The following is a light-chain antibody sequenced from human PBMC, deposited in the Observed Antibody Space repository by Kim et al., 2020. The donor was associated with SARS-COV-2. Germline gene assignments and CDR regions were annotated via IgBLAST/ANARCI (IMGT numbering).Light chain of an antibody. CDR3: QQYGWSTGNT. J-gene: IGKJ2*01. CDR1: QTVSSSH. V-gene: IGKV3-20*01. Sequence: EIVLTQSPGTLSLSPGERATLSCRASQTVSSSHLAWYQQKPGQAPRLLIYGASSRANGIPDRFSGSGSGTDFTLTISRLEPEDFAVYYWQQYGWSTGNTCGKGTKLE. CDR2: GAS.